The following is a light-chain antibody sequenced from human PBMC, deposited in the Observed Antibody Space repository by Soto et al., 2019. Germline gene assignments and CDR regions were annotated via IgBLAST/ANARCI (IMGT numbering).Light chain of an antibody. CDR2: GAS. CDR3: QQYGSSPYT. J-gene: IGKJ5*01. Sequence: VLTQSAGTLSLSPGERATLSCSASQRVSSSYLAWYKQKPGQAPRLLIYGASSRATGIPERFSGSGSGTDFTLTISRLEPEELAVYDGQQYGSSPYTFGQGTRLEIK. CDR1: QRVSSSY. V-gene: IGKV3-20*01.